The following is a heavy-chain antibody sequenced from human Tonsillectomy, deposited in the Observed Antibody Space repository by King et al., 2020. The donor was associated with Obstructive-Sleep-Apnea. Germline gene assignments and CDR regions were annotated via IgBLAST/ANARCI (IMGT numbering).Heavy chain of an antibody. V-gene: IGHV4-59*01. CDR1: GGSIVSYS. D-gene: IGHD2-21*01. J-gene: IGHJ5*02. CDR2: LDYSGST. CDR3: ARVVKTRRDNWFDP. Sequence: VQLQESGPGMVKPSETLSLTCTVPGGSIVSYSWSWLRQPPGKGLEWIAYLDYSGSTSYNPSLKSRVTILVDASNNHFSLRLSSVTAAATAIYYCARVVKTRRDNWFDPWGQGTLVTVS.